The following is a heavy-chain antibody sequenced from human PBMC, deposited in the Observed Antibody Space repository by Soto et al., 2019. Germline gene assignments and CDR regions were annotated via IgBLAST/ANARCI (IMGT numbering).Heavy chain of an antibody. CDR3: ASQNNMLTPRYYYYGMDV. CDR2: IIPIFGTA. V-gene: IGHV1-69*13. D-gene: IGHD2-8*01. J-gene: IGHJ6*02. Sequence: GASVKVSCKASGGTFSSYAISWVRQAPGQGLEWMGGIIPIFGTANYAQKFQGRVTITADESTSTAYMELSSLRSEDTAVYYCASQNNMLTPRYYYYGMDVWGQGTTVTVSS. CDR1: GGTFSSYA.